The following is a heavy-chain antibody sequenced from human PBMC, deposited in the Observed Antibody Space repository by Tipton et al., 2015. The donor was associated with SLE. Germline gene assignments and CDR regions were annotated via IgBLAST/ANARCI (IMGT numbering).Heavy chain of an antibody. CDR2: IYVPGDT. V-gene: IGHV3-53*01. CDR3: ARTSSGGAFDI. D-gene: IGHD2-2*01. CDR1: GFRVTNNY. J-gene: IGHJ3*02. Sequence: SLRLSCAASGFRVTNNYMSWVRQAPGKGLEWVSVIYVPGDTYYADSVKGRFTISRDNAKNTLYLQMNSLRAEDTAVYYCARTSSGGAFDIWGQGTMVTVSS.